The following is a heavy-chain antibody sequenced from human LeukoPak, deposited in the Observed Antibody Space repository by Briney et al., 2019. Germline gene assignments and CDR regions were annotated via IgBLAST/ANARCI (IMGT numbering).Heavy chain of an antibody. CDR3: ARVAVLDNYYYMDV. J-gene: IGHJ6*03. CDR2: IIPIFGTA. CDR1: GGTFISYA. V-gene: IGHV1-69*05. Sequence: GSSVKVSCKASGGTFISYAISWVRQAPGQGLEWMGGIIPIFGTANYAQKFQGRVTITTDESTSTAYMELSSLRSEDTAVYYCARVAVLDNYYYMDVWGQGTTVTVSS. D-gene: IGHD1-1*01.